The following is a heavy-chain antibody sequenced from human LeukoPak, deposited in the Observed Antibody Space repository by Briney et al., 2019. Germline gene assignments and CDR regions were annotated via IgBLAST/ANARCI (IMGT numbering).Heavy chain of an antibody. CDR2: IIPLFGIP. CDR1: GGSFTTYA. CDR3: ARPRQRYCSGGTCYSRDGFDI. D-gene: IGHD2-15*01. Sequence: SVKVSCKASGGSFTTYAISWVRQAPTQGLQWMGGIIPLFGIPNYAQKFQGRVTITADESTNTAYMELSSLRSEDTAMYYCARPRQRYCSGGTCYSRDGFDIWGQGTMVTVSS. J-gene: IGHJ3*02. V-gene: IGHV1-69*13.